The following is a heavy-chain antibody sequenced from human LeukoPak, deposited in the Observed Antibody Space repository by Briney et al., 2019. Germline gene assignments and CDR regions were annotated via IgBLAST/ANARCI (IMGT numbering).Heavy chain of an antibody. CDR1: GYSISSGYY. Sequence: SETLSLTCTVSGYSISSGYYWGWIRQPPGKGLEWIGSIHHSGSTYYNPSLKSRVTISVDTSKNQFSLKLSSVTAADTAVYYCARVVTTMIVVVAFDIWGQGTMVTVSS. CDR2: IHHSGST. V-gene: IGHV4-38-2*02. CDR3: ARVVTTMIVVVAFDI. J-gene: IGHJ3*02. D-gene: IGHD3-22*01.